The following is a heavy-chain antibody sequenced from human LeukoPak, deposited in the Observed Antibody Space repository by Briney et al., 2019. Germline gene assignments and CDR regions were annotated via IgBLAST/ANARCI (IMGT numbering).Heavy chain of an antibody. J-gene: IGHJ5*02. V-gene: IGHV4-39*01. CDR1: GGSISSSSYY. CDR3: ARHWWELLNWFDP. Sequence: SETLSLTCTVSGGSISSSSYYWGWIRQPPGKGLEWIGSIDYSGSTYDNPSLKRRISMSVDTSKNEFSLRLSSVTAADTAVYYCARHWWELLNWFDPWGQGTLVTVSS. CDR2: IDYSGST. D-gene: IGHD4-23*01.